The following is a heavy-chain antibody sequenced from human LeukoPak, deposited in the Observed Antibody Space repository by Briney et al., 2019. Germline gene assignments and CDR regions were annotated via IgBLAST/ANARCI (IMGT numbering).Heavy chain of an antibody. V-gene: IGHV1-2*02. D-gene: IGHD5-12*01. J-gene: IGHJ5*02. CDR2: INPNSGGT. Sequence: GASVKVSCKASGYTFTGYYMHWVRQAPGQGLEWMGWINPNSGGTNYAQKFQGRVTMTRDTSISTAYMELSRLRSDDTAVYYCARDLDGGYLNWFDPWGQGTPVTVSS. CDR1: GYTFTGYY. CDR3: ARDLDGGYLNWFDP.